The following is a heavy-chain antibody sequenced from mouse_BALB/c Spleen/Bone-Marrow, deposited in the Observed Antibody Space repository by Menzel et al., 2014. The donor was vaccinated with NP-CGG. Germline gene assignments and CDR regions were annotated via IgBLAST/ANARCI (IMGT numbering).Heavy chain of an antibody. CDR1: GFTFSSFG. J-gene: IGHJ4*01. Sequence: EVKLQESGGGLVQPGGSRKLSCAASGFTFSSFGMHWVRQAPEKGLEWVAYISNGSSTIYYADTVKGRFTISRDSPKNTLFLQMTSLRSEDTAMYYCARKGAMITHYYAMDYWGQGTSVTVSS. CDR3: ARKGAMITHYYAMDY. D-gene: IGHD2-4*01. CDR2: ISNGSSTI. V-gene: IGHV5-17*02.